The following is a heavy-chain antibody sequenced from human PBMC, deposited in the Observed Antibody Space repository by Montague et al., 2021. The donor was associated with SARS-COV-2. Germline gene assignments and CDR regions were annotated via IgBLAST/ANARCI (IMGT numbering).Heavy chain of an antibody. J-gene: IGHJ4*02. D-gene: IGHD6-13*01. CDR3: AGAFGSSFDF. V-gene: IGHV4-4*07. Sequence: SETLSLTCTVSLGSVKNYFWSWIRQPVGKGLEWIGRIFVTGGTKYTPSIKSRVTMSLDTSKNQFSLKLRSVTAADTAIYYCAGAFGSSFDFWGQGILVAVSS. CDR2: IFVTGGT. CDR1: LGSVKNYF.